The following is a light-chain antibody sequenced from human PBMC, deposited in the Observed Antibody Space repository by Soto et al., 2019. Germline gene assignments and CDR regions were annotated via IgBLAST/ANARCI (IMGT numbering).Light chain of an antibody. CDR1: SSDVGGYNY. Sequence: LTQPASVSGSPGQSITISCTGTSSDVGGYNYVSWYQQHPGKAPKLMIYDVSKRPSGVSNRFSGSKSGNTASLTISGLQAEDEADYYCSSYISSSILNVFGTGTKLTVL. V-gene: IGLV2-14*01. CDR3: SSYISSSILNV. CDR2: DVS. J-gene: IGLJ1*01.